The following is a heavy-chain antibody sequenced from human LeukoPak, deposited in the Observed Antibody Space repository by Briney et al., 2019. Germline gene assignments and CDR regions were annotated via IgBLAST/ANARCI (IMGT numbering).Heavy chain of an antibody. V-gene: IGHV1-18*01. Sequence: ASVKVSCKASGYTLTSYGISWVRQAPGQGLEWMGWISAYNGNTNYAQKLQGRVTMTTDTSTSTAYMELRSLRSDDTAVYYCASGGITIFGAPGWFDPWGQGTLVTVSS. CDR3: ASGGITIFGAPGWFDP. CDR2: ISAYNGNT. D-gene: IGHD3-3*01. CDR1: GYTLTSYG. J-gene: IGHJ5*02.